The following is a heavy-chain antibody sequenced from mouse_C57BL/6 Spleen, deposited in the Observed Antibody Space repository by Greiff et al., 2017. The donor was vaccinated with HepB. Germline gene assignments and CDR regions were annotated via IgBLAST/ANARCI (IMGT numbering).Heavy chain of an antibody. CDR2: IYPGDGDT. V-gene: IGHV1-82*01. Sequence: VQLKESGPELVKPGASVKISCKASGYAFSSSWMNWVKQRPGKGLEWIGRIYPGDGDTNYNGKFKGKATLTADKSSSTAYMQLSSLTSEDSAVYFCAREGVGRFAYWGQGTLVTVSA. CDR3: AREGVGRFAY. CDR1: GYAFSSSW. J-gene: IGHJ3*01. D-gene: IGHD4-1*01.